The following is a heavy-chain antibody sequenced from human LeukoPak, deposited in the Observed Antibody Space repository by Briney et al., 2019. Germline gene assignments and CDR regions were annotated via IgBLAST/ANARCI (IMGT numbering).Heavy chain of an antibody. D-gene: IGHD3-16*01. CDR2: AGTATDT. CDR1: GFTFSNFA. CDR3: AKEGSRRRFDFDS. Sequence: GGSLRLSCAASGFTFSNFAMSWFRQAPGRGLEWVSAAGTATDTSYADSVKGRFTISRDNSKNTLYLQMNSLGAEDTAVYYCAKEGSRRRFDFDSWGRGTLVTVPS. J-gene: IGHJ5*01. V-gene: IGHV3-23*01.